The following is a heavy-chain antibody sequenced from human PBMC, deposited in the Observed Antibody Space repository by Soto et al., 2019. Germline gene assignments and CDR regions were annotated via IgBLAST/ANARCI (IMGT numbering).Heavy chain of an antibody. Sequence: QVQLVQSGAEVKKPGSSVRVSCKASGDTFAGHSINWVRQAPAQGLEWLGVITPILGRTDYAPKFQGRVTITADDSATTAFLDLRSLKSDDTAVYYCARLRLEPEGANPPLMFGLDVWGQGTTVSVSS. J-gene: IGHJ6*02. V-gene: IGHV1-69*01. CDR1: GDTFAGHS. CDR3: ARLRLEPEGANPPLMFGLDV. D-gene: IGHD1-26*01. CDR2: ITPILGRT.